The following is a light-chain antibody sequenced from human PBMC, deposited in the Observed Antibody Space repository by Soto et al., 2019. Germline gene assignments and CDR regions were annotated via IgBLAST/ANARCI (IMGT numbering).Light chain of an antibody. Sequence: QSALTQPASVSGSHGQSITISCIGTSSDFGTYKLFSWYQQHPRKAPKLIIYEGTKRPSGVSDRFSGSKSDNTASLTVSGLQAEDEADYFCCSYAATFSVFGGGTPLPVL. CDR1: SSDFGTYKL. CDR3: CSYAATFSV. CDR2: EGT. J-gene: IGLJ3*02. V-gene: IGLV2-23*01.